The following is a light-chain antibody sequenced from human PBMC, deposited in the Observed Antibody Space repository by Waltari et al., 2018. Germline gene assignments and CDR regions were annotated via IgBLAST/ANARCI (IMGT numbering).Light chain of an antibody. J-gene: IGLJ3*02. CDR2: DVS. CDR3: SSYTTRGTWV. V-gene: IGLV2-14*03. CDR1: FSAVGASAY. Sequence: QSALTQPASVSGSPGQSITFSCTGAFSAVGASAYVSWSQQLPGRAPKLLIYDVSHRPSGVSDRLSGSKSGNTASLTISGLQPEDEADYYCSSYTTRGTWVFGGGTKLTVL.